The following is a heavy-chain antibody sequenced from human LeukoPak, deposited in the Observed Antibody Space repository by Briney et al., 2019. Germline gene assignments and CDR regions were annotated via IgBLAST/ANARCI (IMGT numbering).Heavy chain of an antibody. CDR2: INTDGSST. Sequence: GGSLRLSCAASGFTFSSYWMHWVRQAPGKGLVWISHINTDGSSTSYADSVKGRFTISRDNAKNTLYLQMNSLRAEDTAVYYCAPLNTWYFGFDYWGQGTLVTVSS. CDR1: GFTFSSYW. CDR3: APLNTWYFGFDY. J-gene: IGHJ4*02. D-gene: IGHD6-13*01. V-gene: IGHV3-74*01.